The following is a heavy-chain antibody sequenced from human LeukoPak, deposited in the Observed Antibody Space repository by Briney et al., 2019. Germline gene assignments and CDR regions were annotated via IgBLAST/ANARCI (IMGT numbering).Heavy chain of an antibody. CDR2: MYYSGST. V-gene: IGHV4-30-4*01. D-gene: IGHD3-22*01. J-gene: IGHJ5*02. CDR3: ARPYYYDSRIDP. Sequence: SETLSLTCTVSGGSISSGDYYWRWIRQPRGKGLEWIAYMYYSGSTYYNPSLKSRVTMSAYTAKNQLSLRLSSVTAADTAVYYCARPYYYDSRIDPWGQGILVTVSS. CDR1: GGSISSGDYY.